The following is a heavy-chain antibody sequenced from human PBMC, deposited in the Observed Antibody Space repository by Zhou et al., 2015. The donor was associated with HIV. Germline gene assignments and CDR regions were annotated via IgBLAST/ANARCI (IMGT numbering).Heavy chain of an antibody. CDR1: GGTLSTYG. J-gene: IGHJ4*02. CDR3: ARGDDREAVQPYYFDH. D-gene: IGHD1-1*01. Sequence: QVHLVQSGAEVRKTRSSVKVSCKASGGTLSTYGVNWVRQAPGQGLEWIGGLIPIFGTPNYAQKFQGRVTLTADTSTSTAYMEVSGLRSEDTAIYFCARGDDREAVQPYYFDHWGQGTLVTVSS. V-gene: IGHV1-69*06. CDR2: LIPIFGTP.